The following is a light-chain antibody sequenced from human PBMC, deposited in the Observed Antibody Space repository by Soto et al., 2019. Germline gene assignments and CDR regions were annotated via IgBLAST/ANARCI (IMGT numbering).Light chain of an antibody. CDR2: KAS. V-gene: IGKV1-5*03. J-gene: IGKJ1*01. CDR3: QQYTSYSET. CDR1: QSISSW. Sequence: DIQMTQSPSTLSASVGDRVTITCRASQSISSWLAWYQQKPGKAPKLLIYKASSLKSGVPSRFSGSGSGTEFTLTISSLQPDDFATYYCQQYTSYSETLGQGTKVEIK.